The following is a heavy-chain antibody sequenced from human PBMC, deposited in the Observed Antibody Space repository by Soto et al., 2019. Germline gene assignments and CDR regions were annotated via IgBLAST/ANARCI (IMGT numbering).Heavy chain of an antibody. CDR2: ISYDGSNK. CDR3: ARDRGSSWKKPDAFDI. J-gene: IGHJ3*02. CDR1: GFTFSSYA. V-gene: IGHV3-30-3*01. Sequence: GGSLRLSCAASGFTFSSYAMHWVRQAPGKGLEWVAVISYDGSNKYYADSVKGRFTISRDNSKNTLYLQMNSLRAEDTAVYYCARDRGSSWKKPDAFDIWGQGTMVTVSS. D-gene: IGHD6-13*01.